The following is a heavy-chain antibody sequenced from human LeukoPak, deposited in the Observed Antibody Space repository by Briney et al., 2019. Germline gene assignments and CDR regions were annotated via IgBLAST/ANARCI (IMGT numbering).Heavy chain of an antibody. D-gene: IGHD6-19*01. CDR1: GFTFSNAW. Sequence: GGSLRLSCAASGFTFSNAWMSWVRQAPGKGLEWVGRIKSKTDGGTTDYAAPVKGRFTISRDDSKNTLYLQMNSLKTEDTAVYYCTTEDSSGWPLGFCDYWGQGTLVTVSS. V-gene: IGHV3-15*01. CDR3: TTEDSSGWPLGFCDY. CDR2: IKSKTDGGTT. J-gene: IGHJ4*02.